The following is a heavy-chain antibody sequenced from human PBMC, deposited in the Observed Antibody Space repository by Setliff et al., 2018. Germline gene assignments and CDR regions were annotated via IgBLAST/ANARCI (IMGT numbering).Heavy chain of an antibody. CDR2: IRNKFNSLAT. D-gene: IGHD6-19*01. J-gene: IGHJ5*02. CDR1: GFAFVGVE. V-gene: IGHV3-73*01. CDR3: SRAVDGRTWFDP. Sequence: GGSLRLSCAASGFAFVGVEIHWVRQASGKGLEWVGRIRNKFNSLATQYGESFKGRFTISRDDSMNTAYLQMDSLRTEDTAVYYCSRAVDGRTWFDPWGQGALVTVSS.